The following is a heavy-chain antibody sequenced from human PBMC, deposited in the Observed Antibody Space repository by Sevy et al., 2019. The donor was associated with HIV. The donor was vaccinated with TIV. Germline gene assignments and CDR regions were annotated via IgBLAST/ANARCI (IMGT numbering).Heavy chain of an antibody. CDR3: AKRRVQSGLSGGGANYGMDV. CDR2: LIGGGSRT. CDR1: GFPFSNFA. Sequence: GGSLRLSCAASGFPFSNFAMSWVRQAPGKGLEWVSTLIGGGSRTYYADSVTARFIISRDNSRNNLYLQMNSLRAEDTAIYYCAKRRVQSGLSGGGANYGMDVWGRGTTVTVSS. V-gene: IGHV3-23*01. D-gene: IGHD2-8*02. J-gene: IGHJ6*02.